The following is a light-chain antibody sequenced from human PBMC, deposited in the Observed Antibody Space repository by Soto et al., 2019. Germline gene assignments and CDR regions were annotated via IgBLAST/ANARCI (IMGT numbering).Light chain of an antibody. Sequence: EKVRKHSAASHSVSPVGRATLFYRASQSVRTNLAWYQQKPGQAPRLLIYGASTRATGIPARFSGSGSGTEFTLTISSLQSEDFGVYYCQQYNNWPPEPSGQGTKVDIK. CDR2: GAS. V-gene: IGKV3-15*01. J-gene: IGKJ1*01. CDR3: QQYNNWPPEP. CDR1: QSVRTN.